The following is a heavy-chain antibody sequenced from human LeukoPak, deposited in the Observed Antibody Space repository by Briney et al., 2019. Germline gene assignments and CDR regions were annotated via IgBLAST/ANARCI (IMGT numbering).Heavy chain of an antibody. CDR3: ARDYYDSSGYYGRGNWFDP. V-gene: IGHV1-18*01. CDR1: GYTFISYG. J-gene: IGHJ5*02. Sequence: ASVKVSCKASGYTFISYGISWVRQAPGQGLEWMGWISANNGKTNYAQKLQGRVTMTTDTSTSTAYMELRSLRFDDTAVYYCARDYYDSSGYYGRGNWFDPWGQGTLVTVSS. CDR2: ISANNGKT. D-gene: IGHD3-22*01.